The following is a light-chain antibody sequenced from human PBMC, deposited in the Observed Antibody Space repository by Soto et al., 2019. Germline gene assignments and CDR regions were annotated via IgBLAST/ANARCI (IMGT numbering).Light chain of an antibody. CDR2: EVS. CDR1: SSDVGGYNY. V-gene: IGLV2-14*01. J-gene: IGLJ1*01. Sequence: QSVLTQPASVSGSPGQSITISCTGTSSDVGGYNYVSWYQQHPGKAPKLMIYEVSNRPSGVSNRFSGSKPGNTASLTISGLQAEDEADYYCSSYTSSSTSYVFGTGTKSPS. CDR3: SSYTSSSTSYV.